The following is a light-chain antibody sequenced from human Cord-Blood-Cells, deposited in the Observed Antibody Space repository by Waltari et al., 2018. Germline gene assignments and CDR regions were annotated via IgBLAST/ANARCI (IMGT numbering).Light chain of an antibody. CDR3: QAWDSSTYV. Sequence: SYELTQPHSVSVSPGQTASITCSGDKLGDNYACWYQQKPGQSPVLVIYQDSKRPSGIPERFSGSNSGNTATLTISGTQAMDEADYYCQAWDSSTYVFGTGTKVTVL. V-gene: IGLV3-1*01. CDR1: KLGDNY. CDR2: QDS. J-gene: IGLJ1*01.